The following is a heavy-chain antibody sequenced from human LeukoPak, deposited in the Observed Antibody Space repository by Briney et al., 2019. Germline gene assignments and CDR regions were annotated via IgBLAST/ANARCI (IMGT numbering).Heavy chain of an antibody. V-gene: IGHV3-30*02. J-gene: IGHJ4*02. Sequence: GGSLRLSCAASGFTFSSYGMPWVRQAPGKGLEWVAFIRYDGSNKYYADSVKGRFTISRDNSKNTLYLQMNSLRAEDTAVYYCAITYYDSSGYYDYWGQGTLVTVSS. CDR2: IRYDGSNK. CDR1: GFTFSSYG. D-gene: IGHD3-22*01. CDR3: AITYYDSSGYYDY.